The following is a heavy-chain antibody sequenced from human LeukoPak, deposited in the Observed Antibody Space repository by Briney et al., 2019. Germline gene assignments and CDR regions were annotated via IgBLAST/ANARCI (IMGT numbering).Heavy chain of an antibody. D-gene: IGHD6-19*01. CDR3: ARPLIKYSSGWPDY. J-gene: IGHJ4*02. CDR1: GFTFSTYG. V-gene: IGHV3-30*03. CDR2: ISYDGSNK. Sequence: PGGSLRLSCAASGFTFSTYGMHWVRQAPGKGLEWVAVISYDGSNKYYADSVKGRFTISRDNSKNTLYLQMNSLRAEDTAVYYCARPLIKYSSGWPDYWGQGTLVTVSS.